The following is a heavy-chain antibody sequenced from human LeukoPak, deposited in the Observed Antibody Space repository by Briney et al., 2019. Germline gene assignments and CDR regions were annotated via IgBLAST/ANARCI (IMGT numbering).Heavy chain of an antibody. CDR2: IYYSGVT. V-gene: IGHV4-59*01. CDR3: ARGVYIAAAQYGY. J-gene: IGHJ4*02. Sequence: PSETLSLTCSVSGGSINGYHWSWIRQPPGKGLEWIGYIYYSGVTYYNSSLKSRVTISVDTSKNQFSLRMSSVTAADTAVYYCARGVYIAAAQYGYWGQGTLVTVSS. CDR1: GGSINGYH. D-gene: IGHD6-13*01.